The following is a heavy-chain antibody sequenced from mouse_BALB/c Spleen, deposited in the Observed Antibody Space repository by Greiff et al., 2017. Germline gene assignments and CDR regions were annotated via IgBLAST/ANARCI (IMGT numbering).Heavy chain of an antibody. D-gene: IGHD2-1*01. CDR1: GFNIKDTY. CDR2: IDPANGNT. J-gene: IGHJ4*01. V-gene: IGHV14-3*02. CDR3: ARGSHYGNHWHYAMDY. Sequence: EVQLQQSGAELVKPGASVKLSCTASGFNIKDTYMHWVKQRPEQGLEWIGRIDPANGNTKYDPKFQGKATITADTSSNTAYLQLSSLTSEDTAVYYCARGSHYGNHWHYAMDYWGQGTSVTVAS.